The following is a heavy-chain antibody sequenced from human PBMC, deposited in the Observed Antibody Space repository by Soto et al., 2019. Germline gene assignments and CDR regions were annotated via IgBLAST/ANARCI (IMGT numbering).Heavy chain of an antibody. V-gene: IGHV3-23*01. D-gene: IGHD1-1*01. CDR2: ISGSGGST. Sequence: GGSLRLSCAASGFTFSSYAMSWVRQAPGKGLEWVSAISGSGGSTYYADSVKGRFTISRDNSKNTLYLQMNSLRAEDTAVYYCAKDRYNWNDPEVSLFDYWGQGTLVTVSS. CDR1: GFTFSSYA. CDR3: AKDRYNWNDPEVSLFDY. J-gene: IGHJ4*02.